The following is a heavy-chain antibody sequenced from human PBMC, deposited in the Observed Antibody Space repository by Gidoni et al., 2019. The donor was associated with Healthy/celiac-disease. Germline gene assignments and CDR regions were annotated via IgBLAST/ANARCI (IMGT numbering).Heavy chain of an antibody. Sequence: EVQLVESGGGLVQPGGSLRLSCAASGFTFSSYEMNWVRQAPGKGLEWVSYISSSCSTIYYADSVKGRFTISRDNAKNSLYLQMNSLRAEDTAVYYCASSTIFGVVPFDYWGQGTLVTVSS. CDR2: ISSSCSTI. D-gene: IGHD3-3*01. J-gene: IGHJ4*02. V-gene: IGHV3-48*03. CDR1: GFTFSSYE. CDR3: ASSTIFGVVPFDY.